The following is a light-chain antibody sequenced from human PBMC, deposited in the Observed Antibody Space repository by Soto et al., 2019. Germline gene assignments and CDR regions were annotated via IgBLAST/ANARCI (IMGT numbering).Light chain of an antibody. J-gene: IGLJ2*01. CDR1: RSNIGDNY. CDR2: DNN. V-gene: IGLV1-51*01. Sequence: QSVLTQPPSVSAAPGQKVTISCSGSRSNIGDNYVSWYQQLPGRAPKRLIYDNNKRSPGIPDRLSGSKSGTSATLGITGVQTGDEADYDCGTWYSSRSAVVVGGGTKLTVL. CDR3: GTWYSSRSAVV.